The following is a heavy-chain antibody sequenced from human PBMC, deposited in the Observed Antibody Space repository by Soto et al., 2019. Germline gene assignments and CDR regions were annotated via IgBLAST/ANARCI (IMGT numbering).Heavy chain of an antibody. CDR2: INHIGSP. J-gene: IGHJ6*03. Sequence: QVQLQQWGAGLLKPSETLSLTCAVYGGSFSGYYWSWIRQPPGKGLEWIGEINHIGSPNYNPSLKSRVTISVDTSKHQFFLKLSSVTAADTAVYYCARGLGYSSSWYADYRDVWGKGTTVTVS. D-gene: IGHD6-13*01. CDR3: ARGLGYSSSWYADYRDV. V-gene: IGHV4-34*01. CDR1: GGSFSGYY.